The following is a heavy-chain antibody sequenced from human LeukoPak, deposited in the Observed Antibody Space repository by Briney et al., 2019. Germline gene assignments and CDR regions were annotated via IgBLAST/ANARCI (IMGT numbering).Heavy chain of an antibody. CDR1: GFTFSSYA. Sequence: PGGSLRLSCAASGFTFSSYAMYWVRRAPGKGLEWVAVIPYDGSNKYYADSVKGRFTISRDNSKNTVYLQMNSLRGEDTAVYYCARTGLTYLTTVTTWFNYWGQGTLVTVSS. D-gene: IGHD4-17*01. CDR3: ARTGLTYLTTVTTWFNY. CDR2: IPYDGSNK. J-gene: IGHJ4*02. V-gene: IGHV3-30*04.